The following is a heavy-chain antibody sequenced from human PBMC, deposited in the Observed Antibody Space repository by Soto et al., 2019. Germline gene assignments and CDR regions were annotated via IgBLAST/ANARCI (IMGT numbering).Heavy chain of an antibody. V-gene: IGHV6-1*01. CDR1: GDSVSSNSAA. CDR2: TYYRSKWYN. J-gene: IGHJ5*02. CDR3: ARDQRYSSSWYLRGGWFDP. Sequence: SQTLSLTCAISGDSVSSNSAAWNWIRQSPSRGLEWLGRTYYRSKWYNDYAVSVKSRITINPDTSKNQFSLQLNSVTPEDTAVYYCARDQRYSSSWYLRGGWFDPWGQGTLVTVSS. D-gene: IGHD6-13*01.